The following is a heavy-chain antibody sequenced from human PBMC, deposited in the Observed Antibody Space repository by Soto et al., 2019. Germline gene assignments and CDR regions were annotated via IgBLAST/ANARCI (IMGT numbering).Heavy chain of an antibody. V-gene: IGHV1-69*06. Sequence: QVQLVQSGAEVKKPGSSVKVSCKASGGTFSSYAISWVRQAPGQGLEWMGGIIPIFGTANYAQKFQGRVTITADKSTSTAYMELSSLRSEDTAVYYCASVGGYDRTDYYCYYGMDVWGQGTTVTVSS. D-gene: IGHD5-12*01. CDR2: IIPIFGTA. CDR1: GGTFSSYA. CDR3: ASVGGYDRTDYYCYYGMDV. J-gene: IGHJ6*02.